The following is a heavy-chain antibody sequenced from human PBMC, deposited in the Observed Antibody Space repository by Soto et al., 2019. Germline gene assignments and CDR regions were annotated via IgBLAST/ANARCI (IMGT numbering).Heavy chain of an antibody. CDR1: GDSVSSNSAA. Sequence: LSLTCAISGDSVSSNSAAWNWIRQSPSRGLEWLGRTYYRSKWYNDYAVSVKSRITINPDTSKNQFSLQLNSVTPEDTAVXXXXXGXXWDDILTGYYPYYYYYGMDVWGRGTTVTVSS. CDR3: XXGXXWDDILTGYYPYYYYYGMDV. J-gene: IGHJ6*02. CDR2: TYYRSKWYN. D-gene: IGHD3-9*01. V-gene: IGHV6-1*01.